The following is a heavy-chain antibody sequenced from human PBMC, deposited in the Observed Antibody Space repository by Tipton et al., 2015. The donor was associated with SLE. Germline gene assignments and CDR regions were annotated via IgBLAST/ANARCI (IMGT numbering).Heavy chain of an antibody. Sequence: RSLRLSCAASGFTFSSYGMHWVRQAPGKGLEWVAVIWYDGSNKYYADSVKGRFTISRDNSKNTLYLQMNSLRAEDTAVYYCAKDSPYSSSWARAYWGQVTLVTVSS. J-gene: IGHJ4*02. CDR3: AKDSPYSSSWARAY. V-gene: IGHV3-33*06. CDR2: IWYDGSNK. D-gene: IGHD6-13*01. CDR1: GFTFSSYG.